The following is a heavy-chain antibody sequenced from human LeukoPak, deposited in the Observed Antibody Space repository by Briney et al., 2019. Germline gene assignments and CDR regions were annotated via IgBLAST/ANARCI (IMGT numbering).Heavy chain of an antibody. V-gene: IGHV3-23*01. Sequence: GGSLRLSCAASGFTFSSYAMSWVRQAPGKGLEWVSAISGSGGSTYYADSVKGRFTISRDNSKNTLYLQMNSLRAEDTAVYYCAKDLNYYDSSGYYYVSTYAFDIWGQGTMVTVSS. CDR3: AKDLNYYDSSGYYYVSTYAFDI. J-gene: IGHJ3*02. CDR2: ISGSGGST. CDR1: GFTFSSYA. D-gene: IGHD3-22*01.